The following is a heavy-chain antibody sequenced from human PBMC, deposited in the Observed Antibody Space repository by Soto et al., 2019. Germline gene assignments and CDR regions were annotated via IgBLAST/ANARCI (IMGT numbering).Heavy chain of an antibody. CDR1: GGSISSSSYY. Sequence: SETLSLTCTVSGGSISSSSYYWGWIRQPPGKGLEWIGSIYYSGSTYYNPSLKSRVTISVDTSKNQFSLKLSSVTAADTAVYYCARGGGYDSFDFWDQGIQVTVSS. V-gene: IGHV4-39*01. CDR3: ARGGGYDSFDF. D-gene: IGHD2-15*01. CDR2: IYYSGST. J-gene: IGHJ4*02.